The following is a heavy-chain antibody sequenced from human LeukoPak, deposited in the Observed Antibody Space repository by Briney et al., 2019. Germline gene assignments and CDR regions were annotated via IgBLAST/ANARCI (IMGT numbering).Heavy chain of an antibody. CDR3: ARGILSVPLDY. Sequence: GGSLRPSCAASGFTFSSYAMHWVRQAPGKGLEYVSAISSNGGSTYYANSVKGRFTISRDNSKNTLYLQMGSLRAEDTAVYYCARGILSVPLDYWGQGTLVTVSS. V-gene: IGHV3-64*01. J-gene: IGHJ4*02. CDR2: ISSNGGST. D-gene: IGHD3-16*01. CDR1: GFTFSSYA.